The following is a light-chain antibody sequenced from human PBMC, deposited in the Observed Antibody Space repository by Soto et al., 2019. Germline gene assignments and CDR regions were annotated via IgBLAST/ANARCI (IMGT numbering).Light chain of an antibody. V-gene: IGKV1-39*01. CDR3: QPSYSSPWT. CDR2: AAS. CDR1: QSINSY. Sequence: DIQMTQSPSSLSASVGDRVTITCRASQSINSYLNWYQQKPGKAPKFLIYAASSLQSGVPSRFSGSGSGTDFTLTISSLQSEDCATYYCQPSYSSPWTFDQGTKVEI. J-gene: IGKJ1*01.